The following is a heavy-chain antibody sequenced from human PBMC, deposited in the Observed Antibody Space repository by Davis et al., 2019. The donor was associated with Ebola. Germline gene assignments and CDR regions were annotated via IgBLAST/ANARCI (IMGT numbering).Heavy chain of an antibody. CDR2: VSIGCRFI. CDR1: DFTINNHS. V-gene: IGHV3-21*01. D-gene: IGHD4-23*01. Sequence: GGSLRLSCEASDFTINNHSMNWPRQAPGKGLEWVSLVSIGCRFIYYADSVRGRFTISRDDAKKSLFLQMHSLRVEDTAVYYCARQDGANSDAFDIGGQGTLVTVSS. CDR3: ARQDGANSDAFDI. J-gene: IGHJ3*02.